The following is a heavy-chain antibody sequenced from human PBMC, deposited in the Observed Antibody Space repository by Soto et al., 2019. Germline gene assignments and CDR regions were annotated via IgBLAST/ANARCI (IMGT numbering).Heavy chain of an antibody. J-gene: IGHJ3*02. CDR3: ARAPPLVVITPGAFDI. Sequence: SETLSLTCAVSGGSISSGGYYWSWIRQHPGKGLEWIGYIYYSGSTYYNPSLKSRVTISVDTSKNQFSLKLSSVTAADTAVYYCARAPPLVVITPGAFDIWGQGTMVTVSS. CDR1: GGSISSGGYY. CDR2: IYYSGST. D-gene: IGHD3-22*01. V-gene: IGHV4-31*11.